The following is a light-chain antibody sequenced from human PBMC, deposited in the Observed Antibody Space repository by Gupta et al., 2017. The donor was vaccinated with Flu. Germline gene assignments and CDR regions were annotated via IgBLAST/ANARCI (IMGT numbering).Light chain of an antibody. CDR1: QRVFYRSTKNNY. CDR3: QQEEDTPRT. J-gene: IGKJ4*01. Sequence: DLVLTQSPDSLAVSLGERATINCKSSQRVFYRSTKNNYLAWYQQKARQTPKLRMYWASTRESGVPDRFRGSGSGTQCTLTINNVQAEDVAVSYWQQEEDTPRTFGGGTKVEI. CDR2: WAS. V-gene: IGKV4-1*01.